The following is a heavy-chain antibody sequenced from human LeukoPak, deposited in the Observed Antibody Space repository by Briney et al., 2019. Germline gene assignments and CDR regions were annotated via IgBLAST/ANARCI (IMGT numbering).Heavy chain of an antibody. CDR1: GFSFSSHG. CDR3: ARDGAYYDYVWGSYRQYYFDY. V-gene: IGHV3-23*01. J-gene: IGHJ4*02. CDR2: ISGSGGST. Sequence: GSLRLSCAASGFSFSSHGMSWVRQAPGKGLDWVSAISGSGGSTYYADSVKGRFTISRDNSKNSLYLQMNSLRAEDTAVYYCARDGAYYDYVWGSYRQYYFDYWGQGTLVTVSS. D-gene: IGHD3-16*02.